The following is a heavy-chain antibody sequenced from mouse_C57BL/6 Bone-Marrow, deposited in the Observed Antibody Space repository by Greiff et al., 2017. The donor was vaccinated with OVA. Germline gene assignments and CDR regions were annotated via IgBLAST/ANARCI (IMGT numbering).Heavy chain of an antibody. CDR2: IDPSDSYP. J-gene: IGHJ3*01. V-gene: IGHV1-69*01. CDR1: GYTFTSYW. CDR3: AREDGYDVAY. D-gene: IGHD2-2*01. Sequence: QVQLQQPGAELVMPGASVKLSCKASGYTFTSYWMHWVKQRPGQGLEWIGEIDPSDSYPNYNQKFKGKSTLTVDKSSSTAYMQLSSLTSEDSAVYYCAREDGYDVAYWGQGTLVTVSA.